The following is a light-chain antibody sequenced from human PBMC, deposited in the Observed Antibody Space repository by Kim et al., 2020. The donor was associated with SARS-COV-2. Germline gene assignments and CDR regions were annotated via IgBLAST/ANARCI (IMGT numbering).Light chain of an antibody. CDR2: DVS. CDR1: RRDVGGLNY. CDR3: SSYTSSSTLV. Sequence: TTRSCTGTRRDVGGLNYFCWYQEHPGKAPKLMIYDVSKRPSGVSNRLSGSKTGNAASQTISGLQAEGEADYYCSSYTSSSTLVFGGGTQLTVL. V-gene: IGLV2-14*03. J-gene: IGLJ3*02.